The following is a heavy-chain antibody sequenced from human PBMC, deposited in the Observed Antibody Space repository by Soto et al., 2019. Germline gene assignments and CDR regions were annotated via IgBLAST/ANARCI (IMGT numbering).Heavy chain of an antibody. CDR1: GDSLNNSHW. CDR3: ARHVVESLSFGERIYHFNY. Sequence: SETLSLTCAASGDSLNNSHWWSWDRQTPGKGLEWIGETYHSGTTNYNPSLNTLVTISIDTSQNQFSLKMNSVPAADTAVYYCARHVVESLSFGERIYHFNYWGHGTLVTVSS. V-gene: IGHV4-4*02. D-gene: IGHD3-10*01. CDR2: TYHSGTT. J-gene: IGHJ4*01.